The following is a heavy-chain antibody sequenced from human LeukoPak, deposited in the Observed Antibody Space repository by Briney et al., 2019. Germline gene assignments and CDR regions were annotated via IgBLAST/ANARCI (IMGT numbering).Heavy chain of an antibody. CDR2: ISGSGVST. CDR3: ARGHLDYWYFDL. Sequence: GGSLRLSCAASGFTFSSYAMSWVRQAPGKGLEWVSAISGSGVSTYYADSVRGRFTISRDNSKNMLFLQMNSLRAEDTALYYCARGHLDYWYFDLWGRGALVTVSS. D-gene: IGHD1-1*01. J-gene: IGHJ2*01. CDR1: GFTFSSYA. V-gene: IGHV3-23*01.